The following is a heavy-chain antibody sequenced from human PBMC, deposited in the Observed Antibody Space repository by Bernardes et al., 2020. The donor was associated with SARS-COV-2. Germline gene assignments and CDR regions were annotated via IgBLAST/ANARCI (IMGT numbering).Heavy chain of an antibody. V-gene: IGHV3-66*01. Sequence: GGSLRLSCAASGFSVSDNYMNWVRKAPGKGLEWLSVIYSGGTTSYADSVKDRLTISRDNSKNTLYLQMNSLRVEDTAVYFCAKGGGSSWDFYLDYWGQGTLVTVSP. J-gene: IGHJ4*02. CDR2: IYSGGTT. CDR3: AKGGGSSWDFYLDY. CDR1: GFSVSDNY. D-gene: IGHD6-13*01.